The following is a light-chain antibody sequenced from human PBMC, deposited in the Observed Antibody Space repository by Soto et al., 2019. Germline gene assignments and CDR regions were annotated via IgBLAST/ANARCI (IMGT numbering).Light chain of an antibody. V-gene: IGKV3-15*01. Sequence: EIVLTQSPGTLSLSQGERATLSCRVSQSVPGRYLAWFQQTPVRAPRLXXSDASTRANGIPARFSGSGSGTELTLTISSLQSEDSAVYYCQQYKNWLPLTFGGGTKVDIK. CDR1: QSVPGRY. CDR2: DAS. CDR3: QQYKNWLPLT. J-gene: IGKJ4*01.